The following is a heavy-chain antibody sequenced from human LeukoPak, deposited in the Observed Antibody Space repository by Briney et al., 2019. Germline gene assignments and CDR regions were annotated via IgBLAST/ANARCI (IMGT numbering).Heavy chain of an antibody. CDR2: ITHSGNT. V-gene: IGHV4-34*01. Sequence: PGGSLRLSCAASGFTFSAYEMNWVRQPPGEGLEWIGEITHSGNTKYNLSLKSRATLSVDTSKNQFSVRLSSVTAADTAVYYCARSDVAVTSDLRYYYYRDVWGKGTAVTISS. CDR3: ARSDVAVTSDLRYYYYRDV. D-gene: IGHD6-19*01. CDR1: GFTFSAYE. J-gene: IGHJ6*03.